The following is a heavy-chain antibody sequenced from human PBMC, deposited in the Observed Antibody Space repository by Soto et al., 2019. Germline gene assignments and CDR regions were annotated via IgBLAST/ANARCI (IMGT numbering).Heavy chain of an antibody. CDR2: IIPYYNTL. CDR3: AIGASRGYPYFFDS. J-gene: IGHJ4*02. CDR1: EVTFNSYA. Sequence: QAQVVQSGAEVRKPGSAVKLSGTAPEVTFNSYAIAWVRQAPGQGLEWMGGIIPYYNTLHYAQKFQDRVTITAHDPTNTVSMELSSLRSDDTAVAFCAIGASRGYPYFFDSWAQGTLVPVSS. V-gene: IGHV1-69*01. D-gene: IGHD6-13*01.